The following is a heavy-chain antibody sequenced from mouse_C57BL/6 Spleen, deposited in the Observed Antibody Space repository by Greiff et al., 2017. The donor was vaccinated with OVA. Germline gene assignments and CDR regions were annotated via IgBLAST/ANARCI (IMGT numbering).Heavy chain of an antibody. CDR3: ARPSYYYGFDY. Sequence: EVKVVESEGGLVQPGSSMKLSCTASGFTFSDYYMAWVRQVPEKGLEWVANINYDGSSTYYLDSLKSRFIISRDNAKNILYLQMSSLKSEDTATYYCARPSYYYGFDYWGQGTTLTVSS. CDR1: GFTFSDYY. J-gene: IGHJ2*01. V-gene: IGHV5-16*01. CDR2: INYDGSST. D-gene: IGHD1-1*01.